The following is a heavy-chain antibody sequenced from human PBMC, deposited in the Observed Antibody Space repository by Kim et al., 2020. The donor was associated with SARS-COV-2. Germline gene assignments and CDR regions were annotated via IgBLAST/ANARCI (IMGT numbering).Heavy chain of an antibody. D-gene: IGHD3-10*01. V-gene: IGHV3-23*01. CDR3: AKRSTVIRGITGGFDP. CDR1: GFTFSSYA. CDR2: ISNRGGST. J-gene: IGHJ5*02. Sequence: GGSLRLSCAASGFTFSSYAMSWVRQAPGKGREWVSSISNRGGSTYYADSVKGRFTISRDNSKNTLYLQMNSLRAEDTAIYYCAKRSTVIRGITGGFDPWGQGTLVTVSS.